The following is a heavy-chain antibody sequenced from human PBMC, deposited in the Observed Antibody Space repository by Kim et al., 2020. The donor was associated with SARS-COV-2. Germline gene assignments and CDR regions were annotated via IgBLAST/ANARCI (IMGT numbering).Heavy chain of an antibody. CDR3: VRDPANFYGSGSDYNFDY. Sequence: ASVKVSCKASGYTFATYSPNWVRQAPGHGLARMGRINTNTEIPFYAHDCTGRFVFSLDSSARTASLQIRSLKPEDTAMYFCVRDPANFYGSGSDYNFDYWGQKTLVTVAS. V-gene: IGHV7-4-1*02. D-gene: IGHD3-10*01. J-gene: IGHJ4*02. CDR2: INTNTEIP. CDR1: GYTFATYS.